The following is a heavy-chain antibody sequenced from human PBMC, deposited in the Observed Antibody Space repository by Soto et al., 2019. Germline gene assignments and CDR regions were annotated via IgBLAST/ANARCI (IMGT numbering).Heavy chain of an antibody. D-gene: IGHD1-1*01. CDR1: GGSISSGGYY. J-gene: IGHJ4*02. V-gene: IGHV4-31*03. Sequence: QVQLQESGPGLVKPSQTLSLTCTVSGGSISSGGYYWSWIRQHPGKGLEWIGYIYYSGSTYYNPSRKSRVTISVDTSKNQFSLKLSYVTAADTAVDYCARALLGLQLFFDYWGQGTLVTVSS. CDR2: IYYSGST. CDR3: ARALLGLQLFFDY.